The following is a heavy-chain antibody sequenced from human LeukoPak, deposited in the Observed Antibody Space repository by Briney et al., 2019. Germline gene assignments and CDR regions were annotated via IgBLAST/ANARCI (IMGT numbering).Heavy chain of an antibody. CDR3: ARSFSVDYFDY. J-gene: IGHJ4*02. CDR2: INHSGST. V-gene: IGHV4-34*01. D-gene: IGHD4-23*01. CDR1: GGSFSGYY. Sequence: PSETLSLTCAVYGGSFSGYYWSWIRQPPGKGLEWIGEINHSGSTNYNPSLKSRVTISVDTSKNQFSLKLSSVTAADTAVYYCARSFSVDYFDYWGQGTLVTVSS.